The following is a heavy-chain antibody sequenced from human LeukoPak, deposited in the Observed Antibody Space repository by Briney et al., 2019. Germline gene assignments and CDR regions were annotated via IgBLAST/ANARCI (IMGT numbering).Heavy chain of an antibody. J-gene: IGHJ4*02. CDR3: ARGKYSSSWYDYFDY. D-gene: IGHD6-13*01. CDR1: GGSFSGYY. CDR2: INHSGST. V-gene: IGHV4-34*01. Sequence: SETLSLTCAVYGGSFSGYYWSWIRQPPGKGLEWIGEINHSGSTYYNPSLKSRVTISVDRSKNQFSLKLSSVTAADTAVYYCARGKYSSSWYDYFDYWGQGTLATVSS.